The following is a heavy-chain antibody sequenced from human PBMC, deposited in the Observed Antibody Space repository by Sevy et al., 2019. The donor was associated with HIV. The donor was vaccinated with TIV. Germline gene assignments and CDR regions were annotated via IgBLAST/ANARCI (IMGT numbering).Heavy chain of an antibody. Sequence: GGSLRLSCVASRFTFSLYGMHWVHQAPGKGLEWVALISKDGSNKYYADSVKGRFTVSRDNSNNTLYLQLDSLGPEDTAMYYCAKSMDTVTTLDYWGPGTLVTVSS. CDR3: AKSMDTVTTLDY. CDR2: ISKDGSNK. J-gene: IGHJ4*02. D-gene: IGHD4-17*01. CDR1: RFTFSLYG. V-gene: IGHV3-30*18.